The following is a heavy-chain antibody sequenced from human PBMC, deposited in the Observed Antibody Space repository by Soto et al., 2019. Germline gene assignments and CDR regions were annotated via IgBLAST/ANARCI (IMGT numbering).Heavy chain of an antibody. J-gene: IGHJ6*01. Sequence: QVQLVESGGGVVQPGRSLRLSCAASGFTFSSYGMHWVRQAPGKGLEWVAVIWYDGSNKYYADSVKGRVTISRDNSKNALDLQINSLRAEYTSVYYCAKASQQSRCGDYGVWRPPVCGMHVW. CDR1: GFTFSSYG. D-gene: IGHD4-17*01. CDR3: AKASQQSRCGDYGVWRPPVCGMHV. V-gene: IGHV3-33*06. CDR2: IWYDGSNK.